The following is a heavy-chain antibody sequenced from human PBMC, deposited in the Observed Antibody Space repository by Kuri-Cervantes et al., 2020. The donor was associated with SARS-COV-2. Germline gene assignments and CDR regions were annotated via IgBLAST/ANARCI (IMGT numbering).Heavy chain of an antibody. V-gene: IGHV3-7*01. CDR3: AKDGGLQEGPDAFDI. D-gene: IGHD3-16*01. CDR2: IKQDGSEK. Sequence: LTCAASGFTFSSYWMSWVRQAPGKGLEWVANIKQDGSEKYYADSVKGRFTISRDNSKNTLYLQMNSLRAEDTAVYYCAKDGGLQEGPDAFDIWGQGTMVTVSS. CDR1: GFTFSSYW. J-gene: IGHJ3*02.